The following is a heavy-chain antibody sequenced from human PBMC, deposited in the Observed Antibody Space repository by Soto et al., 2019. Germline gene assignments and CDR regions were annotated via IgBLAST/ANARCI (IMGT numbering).Heavy chain of an antibody. V-gene: IGHV3-33*01. CDR2: IWGDASKT. Sequence: PGGSLRLSCVAPGFTSDSHGMHWVRQAPGKGLEWVAIIWGDASKTYYEDSAKGRFTISRDNSKNTSYLELNSVRADDTAGYYCATGEGTFDYWGQGALVTVSS. J-gene: IGHJ4*02. CDR1: GFTSDSHG. CDR3: ATGEGTFDY.